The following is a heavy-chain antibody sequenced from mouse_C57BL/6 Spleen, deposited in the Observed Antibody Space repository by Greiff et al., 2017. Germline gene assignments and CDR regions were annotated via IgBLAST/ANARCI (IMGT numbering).Heavy chain of an antibody. CDR1: GYTFTDYY. Sequence: QVQLQQSGAELVRPGASVKLSCKASGYTFTDYYINWVKQRPGQGLEWIARIYPGSGNTYYNEKFKGKATLTAEKSSSTAYMQLSSLTSEDSAVYFCARVSYYGSSYAMDYWGQGTSVTVSS. CDR3: ARVSYYGSSYAMDY. CDR2: IYPGSGNT. D-gene: IGHD1-1*01. V-gene: IGHV1-76*01. J-gene: IGHJ4*01.